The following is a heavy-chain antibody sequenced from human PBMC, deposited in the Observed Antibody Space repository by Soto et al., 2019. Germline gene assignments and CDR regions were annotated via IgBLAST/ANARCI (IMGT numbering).Heavy chain of an antibody. CDR2: IIPIFGTT. CDR3: TIEGFTFGPAAIRGAFDT. CDR1: GGTFGSNA. J-gene: IGHJ3*02. Sequence: QVQLVQSETEVRKPGSSVKVSCRASGGTFGSNAITWVRQAPGQGLEWMGNIIPIFGTTKNAQNFQGRVTIAADESTNTAYMELSSLTSEDTAIYYCTIEGFTFGPAAIRGAFDTWGQGTMVTVSS. V-gene: IGHV1-69*15. D-gene: IGHD3-10*01.